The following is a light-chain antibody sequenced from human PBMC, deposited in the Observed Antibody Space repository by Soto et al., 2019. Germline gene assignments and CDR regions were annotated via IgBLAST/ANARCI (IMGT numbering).Light chain of an antibody. V-gene: IGLV2-23*01. CDR1: SSDVGSYNL. CDR2: EGS. Sequence: QSALTQPASVSGSPGQSITISCTGTSSDVGSYNLVSWYQQHPGKAPKLMIYEGSKRPSGVSNRFSGSKSGNTASLTIFGLQAEDEADYYCCSYAGSSTYVFGTGTKVT. CDR3: CSYAGSSTYV. J-gene: IGLJ1*01.